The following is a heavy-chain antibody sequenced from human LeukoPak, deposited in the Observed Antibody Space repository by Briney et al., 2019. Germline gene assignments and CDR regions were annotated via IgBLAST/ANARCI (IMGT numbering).Heavy chain of an antibody. J-gene: IGHJ4*02. D-gene: IGHD2-15*01. CDR1: GYTFTAYY. CDR2: INPTNGDT. Sequence: GASVKVSCKASGYTFTAYYIHWVRQAPGHGLEWMGWINPTNGDTSYSKKFQGRVTMTRDTSLTTAYMDLNRLRSDDTAIFYCGLQTSSGSLDYWGQGTLVTVSS. CDR3: GLQTSSGSLDY. V-gene: IGHV1-2*02.